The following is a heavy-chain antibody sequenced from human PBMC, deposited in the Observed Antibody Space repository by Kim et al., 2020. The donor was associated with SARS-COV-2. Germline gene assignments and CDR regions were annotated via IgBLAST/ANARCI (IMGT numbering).Heavy chain of an antibody. CDR1: GGSISSSSYY. J-gene: IGHJ4*02. D-gene: IGHD6-19*01. V-gene: IGHV4-39*01. Sequence: SETLSLTCTVSGGSISSSSYYWGWIRQPPGKGLEWIGSIYYSGSTYYNPSLKSRVTISVDTSKNQFSLKLSSVTAADTAVYYCARPKLVRMSSGWYPWDYWGQGTLVTVSS. CDR3: ARPKLVRMSSGWYPWDY. CDR2: IYYSGST.